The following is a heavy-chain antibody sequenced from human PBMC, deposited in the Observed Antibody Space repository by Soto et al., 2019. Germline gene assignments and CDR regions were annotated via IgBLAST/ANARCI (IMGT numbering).Heavy chain of an antibody. CDR3: TRDERQAWGRLGCYHYDY. Sequence: VQLVQSGSEMREPGASVRISCKASGYTFNTYFISGISWVRQAPGQGLEWVGWTNAYSGESNNPEKFPGRITLTADTSTDKVDLQLSRLGADDSAVYFCTRDERQAWGRLGCYHYDYGGQGTLVTVSS. V-gene: IGHV1-18*04. CDR1: GYTFNTYF. CDR2: TNAYSGES. J-gene: IGHJ4*02. D-gene: IGHD2-15*01.